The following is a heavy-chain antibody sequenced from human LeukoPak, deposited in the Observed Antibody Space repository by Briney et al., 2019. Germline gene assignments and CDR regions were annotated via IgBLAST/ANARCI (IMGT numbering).Heavy chain of an antibody. J-gene: IGHJ4*02. CDR2: TYYRSKWYN. D-gene: IGHD2-21*01. Sequence: SQTLSLTCDISGDSVSSNSAAWNWIRQSPSRGLEWLGRTYYRSKWYNDYAVSVKSRITIDPDTSKNQFSLQLNSVTPEDTAVYYCARVGRVKGSYYFDYWGQGTLVTVSS. CDR1: GDSVSSNSAA. CDR3: ARVGRVKGSYYFDY. V-gene: IGHV6-1*01.